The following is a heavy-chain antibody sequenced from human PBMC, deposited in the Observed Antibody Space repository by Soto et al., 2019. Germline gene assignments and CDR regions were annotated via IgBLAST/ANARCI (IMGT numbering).Heavy chain of an antibody. CDR3: ARDILGGSYDFSH. Sequence: GGSLRLSCASSGFTVNNIFMTWVRQAPGKGLEWLSTISSDDNTYYADSVKGRFTISRDSSKNTLYLQMNSLRAEDTAVYHCARDILGGSYDFSHGGQGTLVTVSS. D-gene: IGHD3-3*01. V-gene: IGHV3-66*01. CDR1: GFTVNNIF. CDR2: ISSDDNT. J-gene: IGHJ1*01.